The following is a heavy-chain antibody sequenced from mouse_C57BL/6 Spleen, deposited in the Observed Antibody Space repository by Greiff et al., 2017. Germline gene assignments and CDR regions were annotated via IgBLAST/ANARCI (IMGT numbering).Heavy chain of an antibody. CDR1: RYTFTSYW. V-gene: IGHV1-50*01. D-gene: IGHD3-1*01. Sequence: QVQLQQPGAELGMSGVSAKLSCKASRYTFTSYWMRWVKQMPGRGLEWIGESDRSASYTISKQKFKGRATLTVDTSSSTAYMLLGSLTSEDSAVYYWARLGALPAMYYWGQGTSVTVSS. J-gene: IGHJ4*01. CDR2: SDRSASYT. CDR3: ARLGALPAMYY.